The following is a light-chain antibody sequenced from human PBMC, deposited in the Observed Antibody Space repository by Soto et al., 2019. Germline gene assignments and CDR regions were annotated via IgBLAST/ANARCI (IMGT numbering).Light chain of an antibody. Sequence: QSALTQPRSVSGSPGQSVTISFTLTITDVGGYNYVSWYQQHPGKVPKLMLYDVSKRPSGVPDRFSGSKSGNTASLTISGLQAEDEVDYYWCSYAGRDSLYVFGSGT. CDR3: CSYAGRDSLYV. J-gene: IGLJ1*01. CDR2: DVS. V-gene: IGLV2-11*01. CDR1: ITDVGGYNY.